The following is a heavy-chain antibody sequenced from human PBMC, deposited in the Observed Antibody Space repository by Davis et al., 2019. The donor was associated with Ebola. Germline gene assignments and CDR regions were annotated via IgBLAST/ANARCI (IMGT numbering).Heavy chain of an antibody. CDR2: IIPILGIA. CDR1: GGTFSSYA. D-gene: IGHD2-15*01. CDR3: ASWDYCSGGSCYSRFDY. Sequence: SVKVSCKASGGTFSSYAISWVRQAPGQGLEWMGRIIPILGIANYAQKFQGRVTITADKSTSTAYMELSSLRSEDTAVYYCASWDYCSGGSCYSRFDYWGQGTLVTVSS. J-gene: IGHJ4*02. V-gene: IGHV1-69*04.